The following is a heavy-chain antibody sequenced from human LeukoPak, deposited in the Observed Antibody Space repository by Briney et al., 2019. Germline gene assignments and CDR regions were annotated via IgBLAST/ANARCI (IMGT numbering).Heavy chain of an antibody. J-gene: IGHJ6*02. CDR2: IQQDGSMK. D-gene: IGHD3-10*01. CDR1: GFTFSSYW. Sequence: GGSLRLSCAASGFTFSSYWMSWVRQAPGKGLEWVANIQQDGSMKYYVDSVKGRFTISRDNARSSLYLQMNSLRAEDTAVYYCARDAHTGSGTYWGGVDYYYGLDVWGQGTTVTVSS. CDR3: ARDAHTGSGTYWGGVDYYYGLDV. V-gene: IGHV3-7*01.